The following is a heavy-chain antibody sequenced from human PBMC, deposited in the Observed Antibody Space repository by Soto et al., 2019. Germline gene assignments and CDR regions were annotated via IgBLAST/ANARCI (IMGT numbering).Heavy chain of an antibody. CDR2: IYYSGST. J-gene: IGHJ4*02. D-gene: IGHD5-12*01. Sequence: PSETLSLTCTVSGGSISSGGYYWSWIRQHPGKGLEWIGYIYYSGSTYYNPSLKSRVTISVDTSKNQFSLKLSSVTAADTAVYYCARDPHSRSRDGYNYFDYWGQGTLVTVSS. CDR3: ARDPHSRSRDGYNYFDY. CDR1: GGSISSGGYY. V-gene: IGHV4-31*03.